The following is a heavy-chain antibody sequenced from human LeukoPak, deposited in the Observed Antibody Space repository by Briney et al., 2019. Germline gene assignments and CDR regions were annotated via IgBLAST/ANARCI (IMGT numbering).Heavy chain of an antibody. J-gene: IGHJ4*02. D-gene: IGHD3-22*01. CDR2: ISSSSAYT. V-gene: IGHV3-11*06. CDR3: ARDGCDSSGYRDYYFDY. CDR1: GFTFSDYY. Sequence: GGSLRLSCAASGFTFSDYYMAWIRQAPGKGPEWVSYISSSSAYTNYADSVKGRFAISRDNANDSLYLQINSLRAEDAAVYYCARDGCDSSGYRDYYFDYWGQGTLVTVSS.